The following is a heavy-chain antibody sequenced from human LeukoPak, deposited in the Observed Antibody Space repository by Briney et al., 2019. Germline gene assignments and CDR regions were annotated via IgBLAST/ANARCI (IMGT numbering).Heavy chain of an antibody. J-gene: IGHJ4*02. D-gene: IGHD1-1*01. V-gene: IGHV3-23*01. CDR2: IVPSGGST. Sequence: GGSLRLSSAASGFIFSSYVMGWVRQTPGKGLEWVSTIVPSGGSTYYADSVKGRFTISRDNSKNTLHLQMNSLRVEDTAVYYCATRGTTATKYIKHWGQGTLVTVSS. CDR3: ATRGTTATKYIKH. CDR1: GFIFSSYV.